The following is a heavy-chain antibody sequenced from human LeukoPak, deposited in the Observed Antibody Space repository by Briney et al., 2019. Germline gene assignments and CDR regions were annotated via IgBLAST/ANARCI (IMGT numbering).Heavy chain of an antibody. D-gene: IGHD6-19*01. J-gene: IGHJ4*02. CDR1: GYTLTELS. V-gene: IGHV1-24*01. Sequence: ASVKVSCKVSGYTLTELSIHWVRQAPGKGLEWMGGFDPEDGETIYAQKFQGRVTMTEDTSTDTAYMELSSLRSEDTAVYYCATHRITGWYRGIGDYWGQGTLVTVSS. CDR3: ATHRITGWYRGIGDY. CDR2: FDPEDGET.